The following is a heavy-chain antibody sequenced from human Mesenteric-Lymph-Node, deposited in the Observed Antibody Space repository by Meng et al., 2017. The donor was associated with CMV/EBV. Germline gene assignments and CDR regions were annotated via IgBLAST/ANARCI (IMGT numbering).Heavy chain of an antibody. D-gene: IGHD1-1*01. CDR3: ARGEWDNWNDEGRFYYYGMDV. CDR1: GFTFSSYW. J-gene: IGHJ6*02. CDR2: IKQDGSEK. V-gene: IGHV3-7*01. Sequence: GGSLRLSCAASGFTFSSYWMSWVRQAPGKGLEWVANIKQDGSEKYYVDSVKGRFTISRDNAKNSLYLQMNSLRAEDTAVYYCARGEWDNWNDEGRFYYYGMDVWGQGTTVTVSS.